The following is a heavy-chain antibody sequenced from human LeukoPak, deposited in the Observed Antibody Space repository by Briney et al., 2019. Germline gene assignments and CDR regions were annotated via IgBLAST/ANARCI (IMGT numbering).Heavy chain of an antibody. D-gene: IGHD2-15*01. Sequence: SVKVSCKASGGTFSSYAISWVRQAPGQGLEWMGGIIPIFGTANYAQKFQGRVTITADESTSTAYMELSSLRSEDTAVYYCARPAGCSGGSCLYYFDYWGQGTLVTVSS. CDR3: ARPAGCSGGSCLYYFDY. CDR1: GGTFSSYA. V-gene: IGHV1-69*13. J-gene: IGHJ4*02. CDR2: IIPIFGTA.